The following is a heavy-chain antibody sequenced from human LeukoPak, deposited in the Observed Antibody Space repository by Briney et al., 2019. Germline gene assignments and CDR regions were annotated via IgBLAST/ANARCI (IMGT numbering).Heavy chain of an antibody. Sequence: PTGGSLRRSCAASGFTFSSYEMNWVRQAPGKGLEWVSYISSSGSTIYYADSVKGRFSISRDNSKNTLYLQMNSLRVDDTAVYYCAKERTDFRYFACIEYWGQGALVTVSS. CDR2: ISSSGSTI. V-gene: IGHV3-48*03. J-gene: IGHJ4*02. CDR1: GFTFSSYE. CDR3: AKERTDFRYFACIEY. D-gene: IGHD3-9*01.